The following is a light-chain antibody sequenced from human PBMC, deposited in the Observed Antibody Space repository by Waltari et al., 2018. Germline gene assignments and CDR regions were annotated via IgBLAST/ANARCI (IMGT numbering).Light chain of an antibody. Sequence: QSALTQPASVSGSPGQSITISCTGTSSDVGGFNYVSWYQQHPGKAPKLMLYEVSNLPSGVSNRVSGSKAGNTASLTISGLQAEDEADYYCSSYTSGSTRYVFGTGTEVTVL. CDR1: SSDVGGFNY. CDR3: SSYTSGSTRYV. J-gene: IGLJ1*01. V-gene: IGLV2-14*01. CDR2: EVS.